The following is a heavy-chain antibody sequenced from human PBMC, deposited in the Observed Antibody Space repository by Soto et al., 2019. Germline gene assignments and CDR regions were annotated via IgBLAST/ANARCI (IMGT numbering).Heavy chain of an antibody. CDR3: TRDPEAILTGSYYYGMDV. D-gene: IGHD3-9*01. CDR2: IRLKAYGVTT. CDR1: GFTFGDYA. J-gene: IGHJ6*01. V-gene: IGHV3-49*04. Sequence: GSLRLSCTASGFTFGDYAMSWVRQAPGKGLDLVGFIRLKAYGVTTEYAASVKGRFTISRDDSKSIAYLQMNSLKTEDTAVYYCTRDPEAILTGSYYYGMDVWGQGTPVTVSS.